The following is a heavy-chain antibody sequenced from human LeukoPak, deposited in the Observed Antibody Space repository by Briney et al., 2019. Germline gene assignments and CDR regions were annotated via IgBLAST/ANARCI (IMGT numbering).Heavy chain of an antibody. CDR2: IYPGDSDT. D-gene: IGHD3-10*01. V-gene: IGHV5-51*01. CDR3: ARPLYYFGSGSYHQVIFDY. CDR1: GYSFTSYW. J-gene: IGHJ4*02. Sequence: PGESLKISCKGSGYSFTSYWIGWVRQMPGKGLEWMGIIYPGDSDTRYSPSFQGQVTISADKSISTAYLQWSSLKASDTAMYYCARPLYYFGSGSYHQVIFDYWGQGTLVTVSS.